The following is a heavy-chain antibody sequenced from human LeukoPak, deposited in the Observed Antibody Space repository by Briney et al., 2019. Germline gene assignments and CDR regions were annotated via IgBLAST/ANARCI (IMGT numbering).Heavy chain of an antibody. CDR2: ISGSGGST. CDR3: AKETVTTGSINFDY. Sequence: GGSLRLSCVASGFTFSSYARGWVRQAPGRGRGWVSAISGSGGSTYYADSVKGRFTISRDNSKNTLYLQMNSLRAEDTAVYYCAKETVTTGSINFDYWGQGTLVTVSS. CDR1: GFTFSSYA. J-gene: IGHJ4*02. D-gene: IGHD4-17*01. V-gene: IGHV3-23*01.